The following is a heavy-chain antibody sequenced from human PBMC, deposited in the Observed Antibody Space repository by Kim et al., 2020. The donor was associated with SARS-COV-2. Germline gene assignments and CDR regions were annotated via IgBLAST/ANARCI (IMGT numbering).Heavy chain of an antibody. J-gene: IGHJ4*02. D-gene: IGHD6-13*01. CDR3: ARGVPYSSSWYWDYFDY. CDR1: GGSISSYC. V-gene: IGHV4-59*13. CDR2: IYYSEST. Sequence: SETLSLTCTVSGGSISSYCWSWIRQPPGKGLEWIGYIYYSESTNYNPSLKGRVTISVDTSKNQFSLKLSSVTAADTAVYYCARGVPYSSSWYWDYFDYWGQGTLVTVSS.